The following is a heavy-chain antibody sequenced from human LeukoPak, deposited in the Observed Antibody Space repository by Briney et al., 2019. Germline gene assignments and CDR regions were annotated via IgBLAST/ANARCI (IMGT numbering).Heavy chain of an antibody. Sequence: SETLSLTCAVYGGSFSGYYWSWIRQPPGKGLEWIGEINHSGSTNYNPSLKSRVTISVDTSKNQFSLKLSPVTAADTAVYYCARGLGSDYYFDYWGQGTLVTVSS. CDR3: ARGLGSDYYFDY. CDR1: GGSFSGYY. J-gene: IGHJ4*02. V-gene: IGHV4-34*01. D-gene: IGHD2-21*02. CDR2: INHSGST.